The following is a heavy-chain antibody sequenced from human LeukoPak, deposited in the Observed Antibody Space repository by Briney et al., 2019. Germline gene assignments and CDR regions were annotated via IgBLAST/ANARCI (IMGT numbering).Heavy chain of an antibody. V-gene: IGHV3-30*04. CDR1: GCTFSRYA. D-gene: IGHD2-2*01. CDR3: ARAGCSSTSCVNYYYGMDV. CDR2: ISYAGSNK. J-gene: IGHJ6*04. Sequence: GGSLRLSCAASGCTFSRYAMHWVRQAPGKGLEWVAVISYAGSNKYYADSVKGRFTISRDNSKNTLYLQMNSLRAEDTAVYYCARAGCSSTSCVNYYYGMDVWGKGTTVTVSS.